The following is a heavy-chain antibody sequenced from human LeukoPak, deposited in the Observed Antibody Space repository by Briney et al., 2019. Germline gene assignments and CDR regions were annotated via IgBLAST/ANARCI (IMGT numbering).Heavy chain of an antibody. CDR3: ARDIATTRAFDI. CDR2: INPSGGST. D-gene: IGHD1-26*01. CDR1: GYTFTSHY. V-gene: IGHV1-46*01. J-gene: IGHJ3*02. Sequence: ASVKVSCTASGYTFTSHYMHWVRQAPGQGLEWMGIINPSGGSTSYAQKFQGRVTMTRDTSTSTVYMELSSLRSEDAAVYYCARDIATTRAFDIWGQGTMVTVSS.